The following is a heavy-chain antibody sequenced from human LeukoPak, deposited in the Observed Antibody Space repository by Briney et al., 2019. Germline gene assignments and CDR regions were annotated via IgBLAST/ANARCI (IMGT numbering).Heavy chain of an antibody. CDR1: GFTFSDYA. Sequence: PGGSLRLSCAASGFASGFTFSDYAGSWVRQAPGKGPEWVASVNGRGATTYYADSVRGRFTISRDNSKNTLYLQMISLGADDTAIYFCAKAPATGEGYYFYYMDVWGKGTTVTVSS. CDR2: VNGRGATT. CDR3: AKAPATGEGYYFYYMDV. V-gene: IGHV3-23*01. J-gene: IGHJ6*03. D-gene: IGHD7-27*01.